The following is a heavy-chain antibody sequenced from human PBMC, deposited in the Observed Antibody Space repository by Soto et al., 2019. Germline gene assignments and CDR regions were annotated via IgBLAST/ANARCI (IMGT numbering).Heavy chain of an antibody. CDR2: INAGNGNT. V-gene: IGHV1-3*01. D-gene: IGHD3-10*01. J-gene: IGHJ4*02. CDR1: GYTFTSYA. CDR3: ARDLRGSRNY. Sequence: QVQLVQSGAEVKKPGASVKVSCKASGYTFTSYAMHWVRQAPGQRLEWMGWINAGNGNTKYSQKFQGGVTITRDTSASTAYMELSSLRSEDTAVYYCARDLRGSRNYWGQGTLVTVSS.